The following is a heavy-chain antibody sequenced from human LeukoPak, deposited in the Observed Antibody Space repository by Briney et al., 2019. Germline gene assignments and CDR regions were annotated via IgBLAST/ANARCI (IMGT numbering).Heavy chain of an antibody. Sequence: GGSLRLSCAASGFTFSNYGIHWVRQAPGKGLEWVAFIRNDGSNEYYADSVKGRFTISTDNSKSTLYLQMNSLRAEDTAVYYCARDLPRYCSGGSCYSDQDDYWGQGTLVTVSS. CDR3: ARDLPRYCSGGSCYSDQDDY. D-gene: IGHD2-15*01. CDR1: GFTFSNYG. CDR2: IRNDGSNE. J-gene: IGHJ4*02. V-gene: IGHV3-30*02.